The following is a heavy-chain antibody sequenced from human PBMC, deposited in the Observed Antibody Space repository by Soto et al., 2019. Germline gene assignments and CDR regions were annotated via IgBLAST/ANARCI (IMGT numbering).Heavy chain of an antibody. D-gene: IGHD3-10*01. CDR2: IDPRSGGT. J-gene: IGHJ4*02. CDR3: ATDDYGIFPY. V-gene: IGHV1-2*02. Sequence: ASGKVSCKVSGYPFTTYYIHWVRQAPGQGLEWMGWIDPRSGGTVYEQKFQGRVTMTRDTSISTVYMDLSGLTSDDTALYYCATDDYGIFPYWGQGSLVTVSS. CDR1: GYPFTTYY.